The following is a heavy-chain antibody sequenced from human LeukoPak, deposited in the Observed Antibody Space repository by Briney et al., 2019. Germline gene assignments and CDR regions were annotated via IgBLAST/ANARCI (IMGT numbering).Heavy chain of an antibody. J-gene: IGHJ4*02. CDR2: IRYDGGNK. CDR1: GFTFSSYG. V-gene: IGHV3-30*02. D-gene: IGHD6-13*01. CDR3: AKDPRTYSSSWYFDY. Sequence: QPGGSLRLSCAASGFTFSSYGMHWVRQAPGKGLEWVAFIRYDGGNKYYADSVKGRFTISRDNSKNTLYLQMNSLRAEDTAVYYCAKDPRTYSSSWYFDYWGQGTLVTVSS.